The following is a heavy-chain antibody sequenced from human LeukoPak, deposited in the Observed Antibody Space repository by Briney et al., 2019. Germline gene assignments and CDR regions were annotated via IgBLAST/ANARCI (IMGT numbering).Heavy chain of an antibody. Sequence: SETLSLTCAVSGGSISSSNWWSWVRQPPGKGLEWIGEIYHSGSTNYNPSLKSRVTISVDKSKNQFSLKLSSVTAADTAVYYCAGRLYFDWLLRGEWFDPWGQGTLVTVSS. V-gene: IGHV4-4*02. CDR3: AGRLYFDWLLRGEWFDP. D-gene: IGHD3-9*01. CDR1: GGSISSSNW. J-gene: IGHJ5*02. CDR2: IYHSGST.